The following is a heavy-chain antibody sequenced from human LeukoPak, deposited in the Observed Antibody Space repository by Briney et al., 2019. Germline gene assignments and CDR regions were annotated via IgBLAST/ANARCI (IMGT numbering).Heavy chain of an antibody. CDR1: GFTVSNNY. V-gene: IGHV3-66*01. CDR3: ARGEYCSGGSCYLNFDY. D-gene: IGHD2-15*01. J-gene: IGHJ4*02. Sequence: GGSLRLSWAASGFTVSNNYMSWVRQAPGKGLEWVSVIYSGGSTYYADSVKGRFTISRDNSKNTLYLQMNSLRAEDTAVYYCARGEYCSGGSCYLNFDYWGQGTLVTVSS. CDR2: IYSGGST.